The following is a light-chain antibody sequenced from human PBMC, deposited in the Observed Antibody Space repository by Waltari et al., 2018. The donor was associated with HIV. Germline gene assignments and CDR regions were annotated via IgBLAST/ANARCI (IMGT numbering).Light chain of an antibody. CDR1: SSDVGSYNL. CDR2: EVS. Sequence: QSALTQPASVSGSPVQSITISCPRTSSDVGSYNLVSSYQQYPGKVPKLMIYEVSKRPSWVSNRFSGSKSGNTASLTISGLQAEDEADYYCCSYAGSSTPFVFGTATKVTVL. V-gene: IGLV2-23*02. CDR3: CSYAGSSTPFV. J-gene: IGLJ1*01.